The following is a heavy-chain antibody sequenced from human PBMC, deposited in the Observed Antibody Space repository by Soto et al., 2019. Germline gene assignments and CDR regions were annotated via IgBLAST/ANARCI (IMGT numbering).Heavy chain of an antibody. CDR3: ARDLYDFWSGYNYYYYGMDV. V-gene: IGHV3-30-3*01. J-gene: IGHJ6*02. CDR2: ISYDGSNK. D-gene: IGHD3-3*01. CDR1: GFTFSSYA. Sequence: GGSLRLSCAASGFTFSSYAMHWVRQAPGKGLEWVAVISYDGSNKYYADSVKGRFTISRDNSKNTLYLQMNSLRAEDTAVYYCARDLYDFWSGYNYYYYGMDVWGQGTTVTVSS.